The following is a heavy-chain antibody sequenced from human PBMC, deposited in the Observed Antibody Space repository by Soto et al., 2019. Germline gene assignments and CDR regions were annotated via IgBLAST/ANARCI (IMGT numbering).Heavy chain of an antibody. CDR3: ARDPDYGGNSFGHYFHS. V-gene: IGHV3-48*01. D-gene: IGHD4-17*01. CDR2: ISSSSNTI. CDR1: GFTFSSYS. Sequence: GGSLRLSCAASGFTFSSYSMNWVRQAPGKGLEWASYISSSSNTIYYADSVKGRFTISRDNAKNSLYLQMNSLRAEDTALYYCARDPDYGGNSFGHYFHSWGQGTLVTVSS. J-gene: IGHJ4*02.